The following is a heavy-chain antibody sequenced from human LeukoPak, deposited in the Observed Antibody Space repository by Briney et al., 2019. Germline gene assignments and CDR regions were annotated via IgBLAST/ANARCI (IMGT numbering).Heavy chain of an antibody. J-gene: IGHJ5*02. CDR1: GSIFTTYW. Sequence: GGALEISRQSSGSIFTTYWIGWGRQLPGKGLEWMGIIYPGDSDTKYSPSLQGQVTISADKSISTAYLQWSSLKASDTAMYYCARHGGGYCRTTSCYLFDHWGQGTLVTVSS. CDR3: ARHGGGYCRTTSCYLFDH. V-gene: IGHV5-51*01. CDR2: IYPGDSDT. D-gene: IGHD2-2*01.